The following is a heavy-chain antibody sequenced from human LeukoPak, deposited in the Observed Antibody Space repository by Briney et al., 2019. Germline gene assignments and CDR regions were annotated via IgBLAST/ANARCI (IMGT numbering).Heavy chain of an antibody. V-gene: IGHV1-24*01. CDR1: GYTLTELS. CDR3: GAVMGVKDY. CDR2: FDPEDGET. J-gene: IGHJ4*02. D-gene: IGHD2-21*01. Sequence: ASVKVSCKVSGYTLTELSMHWVRQAPGKGVEWMGGFDPEDGETIYAQKFQGRVTITEDTSTDTAYMELSSLRSEDTAVYYCGAVMGVKDYWGQGTLVTVSS.